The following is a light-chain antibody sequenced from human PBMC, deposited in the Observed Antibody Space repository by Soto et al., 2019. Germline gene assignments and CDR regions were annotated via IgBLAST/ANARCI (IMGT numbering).Light chain of an antibody. J-gene: IGLJ2*01. Sequence: QSALTQPASVSGSPGQSITISCTGTSSDVGGYNYVSWYQQYPGKAPKLMIYEVTNRPSGVSNRFSGSKSGNTASLTISGLQAEDEADYYCSSYTSGNNFVLFGGGTKLTV. V-gene: IGLV2-14*01. CDR2: EVT. CDR1: SSDVGGYNY. CDR3: SSYTSGNNFVL.